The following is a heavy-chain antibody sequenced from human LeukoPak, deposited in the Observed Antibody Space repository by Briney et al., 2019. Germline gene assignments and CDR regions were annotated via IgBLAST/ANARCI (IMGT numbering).Heavy chain of an antibody. CDR3: ARMDYYDSSGYLRVPPLDY. V-gene: IGHV3-48*03. D-gene: IGHD3-22*01. CDR2: ISSSGSTI. CDR1: GFTFSSYE. J-gene: IGHJ4*02. Sequence: GGSLRLSCAASGFTFSSYEMNWVRQAPGKGLEWVSYISSSGSTIYYADSVKGRFTISRDNAKNSLYLKMSSLRAEDTAVYYCARMDYYDSSGYLRVPPLDYWGQGTLVTVSS.